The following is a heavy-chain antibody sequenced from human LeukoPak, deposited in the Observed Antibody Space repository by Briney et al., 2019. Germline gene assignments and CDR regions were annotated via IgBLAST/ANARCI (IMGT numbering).Heavy chain of an antibody. CDR2: ISSSSSTI. CDR3: ARRHDYSIDDAFDI. J-gene: IGHJ3*02. V-gene: IGHV3-48*01. D-gene: IGHD4-11*01. Sequence: GGSLRLSXAASGFTFRSYSMNWVRQAPGKGLEWVSYISSSSSTIYYADSVKGRFTISRDNAKNSLYLQMNSLRAEDTAVYYCARRHDYSIDDAFDIWGQGTMVTVSS. CDR1: GFTFRSYS.